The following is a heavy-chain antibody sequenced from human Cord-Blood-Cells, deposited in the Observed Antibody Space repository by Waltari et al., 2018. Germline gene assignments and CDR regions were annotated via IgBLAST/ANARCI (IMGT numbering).Heavy chain of an antibody. CDR1: GYTFTGSY. CDR2: ITPDSGGP. CDR3: ARVSELPFDY. J-gene: IGHJ4*02. Sequence: QVQLVQSGAEGKKPGASVKVSCTASGYTFTGSYMHCGRQAPGQGVAGMGGITPDSGGPNYAQNCQVRVTVARDTSISAAYMELSRLRSDDTVGCYGARVSELPFDYWGQGTLVTVSS. V-gene: IGHV1-2*05. D-gene: IGHD1-7*01.